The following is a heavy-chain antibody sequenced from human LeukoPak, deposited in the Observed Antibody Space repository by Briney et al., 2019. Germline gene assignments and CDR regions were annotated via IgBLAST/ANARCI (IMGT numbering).Heavy chain of an antibody. CDR3: AKWGNSWFGESSPPY. CDR1: GFTFSSYE. J-gene: IGHJ4*02. CDR2: ISSSGSTI. Sequence: GGSLRLSCAASGFTFSSYEMNWVRQAPGKGLEWVSYISSSGSTIYYADSVKGRFTISRDNSKNTLYLQMNSLRAEDTAVYYCAKWGNSWFGESSPPYWGQGTLVTVSS. D-gene: IGHD3-10*01. V-gene: IGHV3-48*03.